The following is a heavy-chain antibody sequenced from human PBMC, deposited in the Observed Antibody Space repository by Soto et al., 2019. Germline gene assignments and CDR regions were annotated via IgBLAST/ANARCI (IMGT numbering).Heavy chain of an antibody. CDR2: ISFTGST. CDR3: ASVGELPVWFDP. CDR1: GGSISSYY. V-gene: IGHV4-59*12. J-gene: IGHJ5*02. Sequence: PSETLSLTCTVSGGSISSYYWSWIRQPPGKGLEWIGYISFTGSTIYNPSLESRTTISLDTSKNQVSLKLKSVTAADTAVYFCASVGELPVWFDPWGRGTLVTVSS. D-gene: IGHD3-10*01.